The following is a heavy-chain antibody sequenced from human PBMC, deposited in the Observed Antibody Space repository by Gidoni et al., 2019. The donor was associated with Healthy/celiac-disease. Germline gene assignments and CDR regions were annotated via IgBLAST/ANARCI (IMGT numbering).Heavy chain of an antibody. V-gene: IGHV4-59*01. D-gene: IGHD3-10*01. CDR1: GGSISSYY. J-gene: IGHJ5*02. Sequence: GGSISSYYWSWIRQPPGKGLEWIGYIYYSGSTNYNPSLKSRVTISVDTSKNQFSLKLSSVTAADTAVYYCARGFPEVGTFDPWGQGTLVTVSS. CDR2: IYYSGST. CDR3: ARGFPEVGTFDP.